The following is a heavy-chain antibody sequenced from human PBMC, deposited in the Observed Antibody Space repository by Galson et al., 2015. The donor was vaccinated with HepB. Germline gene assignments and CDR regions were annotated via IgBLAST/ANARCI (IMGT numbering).Heavy chain of an antibody. CDR2: LNQGGTDK. CDR1: GFTFSTYW. Sequence: SLRLSCAASGFTFSTYWMGWVRQAPRKGLEWVAILNQGGTDKYYVDSVEGRLTISRDNAKNSLYLQMSSLRAEDTAMYYCARAPAAGTVDYWGQGTLVTVSS. J-gene: IGHJ4*02. D-gene: IGHD6-13*01. V-gene: IGHV3-7*03. CDR3: ARAPAAGTVDY.